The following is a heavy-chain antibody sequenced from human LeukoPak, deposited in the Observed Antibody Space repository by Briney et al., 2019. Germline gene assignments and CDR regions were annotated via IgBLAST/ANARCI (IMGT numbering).Heavy chain of an antibody. D-gene: IGHD3-10*01. CDR2: ISGSGSTI. V-gene: IGHV3-48*03. CDR3: VSAYGGLLDY. CDR1: GFTFSSYE. J-gene: IGHJ4*02. Sequence: GGSLRLSCAASGFTFSSYEMNWVRQTPGKGLEWVSYISGSGSTIYYADSVKGRFTISRDNAKTSLYLQMNSLRAEDTAIYYCVSAYGGLLDYWGEGMLVTVSS.